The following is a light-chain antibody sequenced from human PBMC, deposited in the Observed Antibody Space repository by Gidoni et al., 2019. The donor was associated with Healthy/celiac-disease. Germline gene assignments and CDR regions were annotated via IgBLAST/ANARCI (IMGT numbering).Light chain of an antibody. V-gene: IGLV1-40*01. CDR1: SSNIGAGYD. J-gene: IGLJ3*02. CDR2: GNS. Sequence: QSVLTQPPSVSGAPGHRVTISCTGGSSNIGAGYDVPWYQQLPGTAPKLLIYGNSNRPSGVPDRFSGSKSGTSASLAITGLQAEDEADYYCQSYDSSLSGWVFGGGTKLTVL. CDR3: QSYDSSLSGWV.